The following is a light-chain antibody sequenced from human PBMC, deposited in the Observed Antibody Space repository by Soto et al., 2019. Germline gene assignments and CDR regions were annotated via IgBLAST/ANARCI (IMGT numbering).Light chain of an antibody. CDR3: CSYAGSATYV. J-gene: IGLJ1*01. V-gene: IGLV2-23*02. CDR2: EVS. Sequence: VLTQPASVSGSPGQSITISCTGTRSDVGSYILVSWYQQLPGKAPKVLIYEVSKRPSGVSDRFSGSKSGNTASLTISGLQAEDEADYYCCSYAGSATYVFGTGTKVTVL. CDR1: RSDVGSYIL.